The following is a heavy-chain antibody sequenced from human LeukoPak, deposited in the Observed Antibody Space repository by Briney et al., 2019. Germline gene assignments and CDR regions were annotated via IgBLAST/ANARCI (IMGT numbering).Heavy chain of an antibody. CDR2: IYYSGST. Sequence: SETLSLTCTVSGGSISSGGYYWSWIRQHPGKGLEWIGYIYYSGSTYYNPSLKSRVTISVDTSKNQFSLKLSSVTAADTAVYYCARGYCSGGSCYLPPHAFDIWGQGTMVTVSS. CDR3: ARGYCSGGSCYLPPHAFDI. J-gene: IGHJ3*02. D-gene: IGHD2-15*01. V-gene: IGHV4-31*03. CDR1: GGSISSGGYY.